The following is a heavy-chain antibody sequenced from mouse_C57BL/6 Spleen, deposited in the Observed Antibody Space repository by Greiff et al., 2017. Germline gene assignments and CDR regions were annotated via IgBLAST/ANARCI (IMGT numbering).Heavy chain of an antibody. D-gene: IGHD1-3*01. V-gene: IGHV1-7*01. J-gene: IGHJ4*01. CDR3: AREVQLRYDAMDY. CDR2: INTRSGYT. CDR1: GYTFTSYW. Sequence: QVQLQQSGAELAKPGASVKLSCKASGYTFTSYWMHWVKQRPGQGLEWIGHINTRSGYTKYNQKFKDKATLTAYKSSSTAYMQLSSLTYEDSAVYYGAREVQLRYDAMDYWGQGTSVTVSS.